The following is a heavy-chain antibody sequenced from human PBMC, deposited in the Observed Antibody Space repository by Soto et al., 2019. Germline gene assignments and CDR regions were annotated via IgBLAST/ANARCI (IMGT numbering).Heavy chain of an antibody. CDR1: GFTFSSYA. D-gene: IGHD6-19*01. CDR3: ARAVAAAQWVAFDI. J-gene: IGHJ3*02. V-gene: IGHV3-30-3*01. CDR2: ISYDGSNK. Sequence: GGSLRLSCAASGFTFSSYAMHWVRQAPGKGLEWVAVISYDGSNKYYADSVKGRFTISRDNSKNTLYLQMNSLRAEDTAVYYCARAVAAAQWVAFDIWGQGTMVTVSS.